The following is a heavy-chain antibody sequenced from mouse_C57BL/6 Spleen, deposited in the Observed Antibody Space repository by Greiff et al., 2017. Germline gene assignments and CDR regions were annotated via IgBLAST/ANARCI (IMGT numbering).Heavy chain of an antibody. D-gene: IGHD6-5*01. J-gene: IGHJ1*03. V-gene: IGHV3-6*01. Sequence: EVQLQQSGPGLVKPSQSLSLTCSVTGYSITSGYYWNWIRQFPGHILEWMGYISYDGSNNYNPSLKNRITITRDTSKNQFFLTLNSASTEYTATYFCARALSYWYFDVWGTGTTVTVSS. CDR2: ISYDGSN. CDR3: ARALSYWYFDV. CDR1: GYSITSGYY.